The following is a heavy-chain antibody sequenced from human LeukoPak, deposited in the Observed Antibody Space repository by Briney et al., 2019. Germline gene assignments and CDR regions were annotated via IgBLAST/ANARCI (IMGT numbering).Heavy chain of an antibody. CDR2: INPNTGGT. J-gene: IGHJ4*02. CDR3: ARDGTYYDYVWGSYRPGVKYYFDY. Sequence: ASVKVSCKASGFTFTAYYIHWVRQAPGQGLEWMGWINPNTGGTDYARKFQGRVTMTRDTSISTAYMELSRLRSDDTAVYYCARDGTYYDYVWGSYRPGVKYYFDYWGQGTLVTVSS. D-gene: IGHD3-16*02. V-gene: IGHV1-2*02. CDR1: GFTFTAYY.